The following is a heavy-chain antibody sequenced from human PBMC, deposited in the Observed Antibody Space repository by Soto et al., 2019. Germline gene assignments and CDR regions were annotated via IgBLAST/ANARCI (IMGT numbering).Heavy chain of an antibody. Sequence: EVHLVESGGGLVQPGRSLRLSCAASGFTFDDYAMHWVRQAPGKGLEWVSGISWNSGNLGYADSVKGRFTISRDNAKKSMYLQMNILRAEDAASYYCLKALGEYSGNSFNYWGQGTLVTVSS. CDR1: GFTFDDYA. J-gene: IGHJ4*02. CDR2: ISWNSGNL. V-gene: IGHV3-9*01. D-gene: IGHD6-6*01. CDR3: LKALGEYSGNSFNY.